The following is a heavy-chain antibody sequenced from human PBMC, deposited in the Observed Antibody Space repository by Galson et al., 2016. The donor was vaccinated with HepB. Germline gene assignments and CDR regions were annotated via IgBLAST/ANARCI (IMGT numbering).Heavy chain of an antibody. CDR1: GYTFTHYY. D-gene: IGHD6-13*01. J-gene: IGHJ6*02. Sequence: SVKVSCKASGYTFTHYYIHWVRQAPGQGLEWMGLLNPRGGSTRYAQKFQGKVTMTTDTSTSTVYIELSSLRLEDTAEYYCARRLGSSGDYYYGMDVWGQGTTVTVSS. CDR2: LNPRGGST. CDR3: ARRLGSSGDYYYGMDV. V-gene: IGHV1-46*01.